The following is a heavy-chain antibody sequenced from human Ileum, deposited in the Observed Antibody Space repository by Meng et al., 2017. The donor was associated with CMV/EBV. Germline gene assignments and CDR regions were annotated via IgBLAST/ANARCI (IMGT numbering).Heavy chain of an antibody. Sequence: GLLVESGGGLVQLGGSLHLSCAASGFIFSDSTMHWVRQASGKGLEWVGRIRSKSNSYATAYAAAVKGRFTISRDDSKNTAYLQMNSLQIEDTAVYYCTLYGDYFCWGQGTLVTVSS. D-gene: IGHD4-17*01. CDR3: TLYGDYFC. CDR2: IRSKSNSYAT. V-gene: IGHV3-73*02. J-gene: IGHJ4*02. CDR1: GFIFSDST.